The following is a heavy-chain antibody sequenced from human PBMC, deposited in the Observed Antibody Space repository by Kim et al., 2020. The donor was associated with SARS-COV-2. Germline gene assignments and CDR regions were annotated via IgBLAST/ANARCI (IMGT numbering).Heavy chain of an antibody. Sequence: SVKVSCKASGGTFSSYTISWVRQAPGQGLEWMGRIIPILGIANYAQKFQGRVTITADKSTSTAYMELSSLRSEDTAVYYCAREWRDPAPTNYYGSGSYGGTLKYWGQGTQVTVSS. D-gene: IGHD3-10*01. CDR3: AREWRDPAPTNYYGSGSYGGTLKY. V-gene: IGHV1-69*04. CDR1: GGTFSSYT. J-gene: IGHJ4*02. CDR2: IIPILGIA.